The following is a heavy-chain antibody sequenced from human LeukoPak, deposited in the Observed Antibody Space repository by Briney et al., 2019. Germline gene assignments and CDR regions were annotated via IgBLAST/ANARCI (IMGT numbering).Heavy chain of an antibody. CDR3: ATEYSVFAFDI. CDR1: GFILSDAW. D-gene: IGHD5-12*01. CDR2: IKRKSAGGTI. Sequence: GGSLRLSCAASGFILSDAWLSWVRQAPGKGLEWVGRIKRKSAGGTIDYGAPVKGRFTISRDDSKSTLYLQMNSLKTEDTAIYYCATEYSVFAFDIWGQETVVTVSS. J-gene: IGHJ3*02. V-gene: IGHV3-15*01.